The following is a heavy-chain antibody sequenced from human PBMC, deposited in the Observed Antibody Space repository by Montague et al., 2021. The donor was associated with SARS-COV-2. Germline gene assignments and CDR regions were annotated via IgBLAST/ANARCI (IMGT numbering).Heavy chain of an antibody. CDR3: ARGGTTFGVVTFPFDY. V-gene: IGHV4-31*03. CDR1: GGSISSGGYY. Sequence: PSLTCTVSGGSISSGGYYWSWIRPHPGKGLEWIGYIYYSGSTYYNPSLKSRVTISVDTSKNQFSLKLSSVTAADTAVYYCARGGTTFGVVTFPFDYWGQGTLVTVSS. D-gene: IGHD3-3*01. J-gene: IGHJ4*02. CDR2: IYYSGST.